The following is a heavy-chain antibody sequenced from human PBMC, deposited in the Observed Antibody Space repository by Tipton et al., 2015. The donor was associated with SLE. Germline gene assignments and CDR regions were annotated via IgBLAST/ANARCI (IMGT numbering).Heavy chain of an antibody. J-gene: IGHJ3*02. V-gene: IGHV4-4*09. CDR2: IYTSGST. Sequence: TLSLTCTVSGASISSYYWSWIRQPPGKGLEWIGYIYTSGSTKYNPSLKSRVTISVDTSKNQFSLKLSSVTAADTAVYYCARRGDSGWFDGFDIWGQGTMVTISS. CDR1: GASISSYY. D-gene: IGHD6-19*01. CDR3: ARRGDSGWFDGFDI.